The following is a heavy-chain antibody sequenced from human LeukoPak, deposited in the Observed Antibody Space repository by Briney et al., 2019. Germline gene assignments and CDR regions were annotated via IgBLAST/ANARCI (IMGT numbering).Heavy chain of an antibody. J-gene: IGHJ5*02. D-gene: IGHD1-20*01. V-gene: IGHV3-23*01. CDR1: RFTFSSYA. CDR3: AKMYNWNPGNWFDP. CDR2: LSGSGGST. Sequence: GGSLRLSCAASRFTFSSYAMTWVRQAPGKGLEWVSALSGSGGSTYYADSVKGRFTISRDNSKNTLYLQMNGLRAEDTAVYYCAKMYNWNPGNWFDPWGQGTLVTVSS.